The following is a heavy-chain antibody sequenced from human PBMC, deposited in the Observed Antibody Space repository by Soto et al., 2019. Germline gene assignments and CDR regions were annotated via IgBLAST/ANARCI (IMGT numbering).Heavy chain of an antibody. CDR2: ISAYNGNT. D-gene: IGHD2-2*01. CDR1: GYTFTSYG. V-gene: IGHV1-18*04. J-gene: IGHJ6*02. CDR3: GRGYCTGSSCPRAHYGLDV. Sequence: ASVKVSCKASGYTFTSYGISWVRQAPGQGLEWMGWISAYNGNTNYAQKLQGRVTMTTDTSTSTAYMELRSLRSDDTAVYYCGRGYCTGSSCPRAHYGLDVWGQGTTVTVSS.